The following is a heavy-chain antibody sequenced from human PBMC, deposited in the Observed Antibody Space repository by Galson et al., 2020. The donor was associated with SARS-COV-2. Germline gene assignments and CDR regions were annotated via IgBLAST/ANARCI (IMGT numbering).Heavy chain of an antibody. J-gene: IGHJ4*02. CDR2: ISSSSSYI. D-gene: IGHD3-22*01. Sequence: KIGESLKISCAASGFTFSSYSMNWVRQAPGKGLEWVSSISSSSSYIYYADSVKGRFTISRDNAKNSLYLQMNSLRAEDTAVYYCAREFNPDPYYDSSGYHGFDYWGQGTLVTVSS. CDR3: AREFNPDPYYDSSGYHGFDY. CDR1: GFTFSSYS. V-gene: IGHV3-21*01.